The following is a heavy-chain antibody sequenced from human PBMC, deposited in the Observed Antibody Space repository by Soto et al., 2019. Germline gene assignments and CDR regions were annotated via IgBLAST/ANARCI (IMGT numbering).Heavy chain of an antibody. Sequence: SETLSLTCAVHGGALSGYFGSWIRQPPGKGLEWIGEINHRGSTNYNPSLRSRVTIASDTSKNHFSLKLTSVTAADTAVYYCATSPGYTSVWFPPPYWGQGTLVTSPQ. D-gene: IGHD6-19*01. CDR1: GGALSGYF. CDR3: ATSPGYTSVWFPPPY. J-gene: IGHJ4*02. CDR2: INHRGST. V-gene: IGHV4-34*01.